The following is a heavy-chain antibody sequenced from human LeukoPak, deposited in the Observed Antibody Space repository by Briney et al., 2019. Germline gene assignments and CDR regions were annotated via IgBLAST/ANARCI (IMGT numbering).Heavy chain of an antibody. D-gene: IGHD3-16*01. V-gene: IGHV3-23*01. Sequence: GGSLRLSWVASGFTFSSYVMTWVRQAPGKGLEWVSGISGSGGSTYYADSVKGRFTISRDNSKNTLFLQMNSLRAEETAVYYCAKSRHGWGAFDIWGQETMVTVSS. J-gene: IGHJ3*02. CDR1: GFTFSSYV. CDR2: ISGSGGST. CDR3: AKSRHGWGAFDI.